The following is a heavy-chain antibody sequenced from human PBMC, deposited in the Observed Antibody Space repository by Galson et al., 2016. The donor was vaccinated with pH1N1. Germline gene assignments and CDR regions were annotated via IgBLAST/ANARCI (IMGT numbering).Heavy chain of an antibody. J-gene: IGHJ5*01. V-gene: IGHV4-61*02. CDR1: GGSISSDSDY. Sequence: TLSLTCTASGGSISSDSDYWTWIRQPAGKGLEWIGRVSGTGTTNYNPSLKSRVTISIDTSKNQFSLKMASVTAADTAVYFCARESLEWLIISGHRVELNWFDSWGQGTLVTVSS. CDR2: VSGTGTT. D-gene: IGHD3-3*01. CDR3: ARESLEWLIISGHRVELNWFDS.